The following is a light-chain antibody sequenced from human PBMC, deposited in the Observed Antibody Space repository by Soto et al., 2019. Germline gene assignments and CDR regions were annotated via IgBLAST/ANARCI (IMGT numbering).Light chain of an antibody. J-gene: IGLJ3*02. CDR1: SSNIGAGYD. V-gene: IGLV1-40*01. Sequence: QSVLTQPPSVSGAPGQTVTISCTGSSSNIGAGYDVHWYQQHPGTAPKLLIYGNSNRPSGVPDRFSGSKSGTSASLAITGLQAEDEADDYCQSYDSTLSAFNWVFGGGTKLTVL. CDR3: QSYDSTLSAFNWV. CDR2: GNS.